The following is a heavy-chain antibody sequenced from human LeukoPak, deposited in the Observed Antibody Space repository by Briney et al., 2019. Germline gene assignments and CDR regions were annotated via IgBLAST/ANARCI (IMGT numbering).Heavy chain of an antibody. CDR1: GGTFSSYA. Sequence: VASVKVSCKASGGTFSSYAISWVRQAPGQGLEWMGGIIPIFGTANYAQKFQGRVTITTDESTSTAYMELSSLRSEDTVVYYCARERSAYSSGWYSAFDIWGQGTMVTVSS. D-gene: IGHD6-19*01. CDR2: IIPIFGTA. J-gene: IGHJ3*02. V-gene: IGHV1-69*05. CDR3: ARERSAYSSGWYSAFDI.